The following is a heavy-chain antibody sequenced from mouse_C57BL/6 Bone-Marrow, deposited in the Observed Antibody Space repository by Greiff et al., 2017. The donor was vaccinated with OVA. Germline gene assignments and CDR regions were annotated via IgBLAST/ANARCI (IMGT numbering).Heavy chain of an antibody. CDR3: TSRLLLRDFDY. D-gene: IGHD2-3*01. CDR1: GYTFTSYW. V-gene: IGHV1-5*01. Sequence: EVQLQQSGTVLARPGASVKMSCKTSGYTFTSYWMHWVKQRPGQGLEWIGAIYPGNSDTSYNQKFKGKAKLTAVTSASTAYMELSSLTNEDSAVYYCTSRLLLRDFDYWGQGTTLTVSS. J-gene: IGHJ2*01. CDR2: IYPGNSDT.